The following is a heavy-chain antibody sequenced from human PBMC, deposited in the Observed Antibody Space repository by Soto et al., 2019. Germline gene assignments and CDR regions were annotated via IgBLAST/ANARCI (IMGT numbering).Heavy chain of an antibody. Sequence: VASVKVSCKASGYTFTSYYMHWVRQAPGQGLEWMGIINPSGGSTSYAQKFQGRVTMTRDTSTSTVYMELSSLRSEDTAVYYCARAPNHRYWSGGSCYSDDFDIWGQGTMVTVSS. CDR3: ARAPNHRYWSGGSCYSDDFDI. CDR1: GYTFTSYY. D-gene: IGHD2-15*01. J-gene: IGHJ3*02. V-gene: IGHV1-46*03. CDR2: INPSGGST.